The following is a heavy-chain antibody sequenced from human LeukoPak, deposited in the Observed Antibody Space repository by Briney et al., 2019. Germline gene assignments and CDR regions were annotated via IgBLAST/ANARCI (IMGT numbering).Heavy chain of an antibody. V-gene: IGHV3-74*01. Sequence: AGGSLRLSCAASGFSFKNYDIHWVRQASGEGLEWVSRINTDGSSTSYADSVKGRFTISRDNAKNTLYLQMNSLRAEDTAVYYCAREDIVVVPALDYWGQGTLVTVSS. CDR3: AREDIVVVPALDY. D-gene: IGHD2-2*01. CDR2: INTDGSST. CDR1: GFSFKNYD. J-gene: IGHJ4*02.